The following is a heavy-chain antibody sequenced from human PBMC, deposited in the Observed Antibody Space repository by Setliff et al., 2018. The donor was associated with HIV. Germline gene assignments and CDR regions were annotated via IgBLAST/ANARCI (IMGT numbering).Heavy chain of an antibody. CDR1: GGSISRGGYY. J-gene: IGHJ4*02. Sequence: SETLSLTCTVSGGSISRGGYYWSWIRQHPGKGLEWIGYIYSSGSTTYNPSLKSRVTISVDTSKNQFSLRLSPVTAADTAVYYWARLPRQLLKGAAAYFDYWGQGTLVTVSS. CDR3: ARLPRQLLKGAAAYFDY. D-gene: IGHD5-18*01. V-gene: IGHV4-61*08. CDR2: IYSSGST.